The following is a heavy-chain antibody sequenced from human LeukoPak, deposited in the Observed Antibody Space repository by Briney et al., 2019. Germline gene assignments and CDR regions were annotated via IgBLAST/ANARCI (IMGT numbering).Heavy chain of an antibody. CDR1: GFTFSNYA. Sequence: PGRSLRLSCAASGFTFSNYAMHWVRQAPGKGLEWVAVIWYDGSNKYYADSVKGRFTISRDNFKNTLYLEMNSLRAEDTAVCYCARGGTWWGQGTLVTVSS. V-gene: IGHV3-33*01. J-gene: IGHJ4*02. CDR2: IWYDGSNK. CDR3: ARGGTW. D-gene: IGHD2-15*01.